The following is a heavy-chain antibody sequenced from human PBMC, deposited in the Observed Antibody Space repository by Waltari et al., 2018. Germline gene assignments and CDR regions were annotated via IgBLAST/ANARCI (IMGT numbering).Heavy chain of an antibody. J-gene: IGHJ4*02. Sequence: QVHLQQWGAGLLKPSETLSLTCAVSGGSFSGYFWSWFRQPPGKGLEWLGEINHSGYTNYKPSLESRVTIAVDTSKNQFSLKLSSVTAADTAVYYCAREGRAAAGTDYCSQGTLVTVSS. V-gene: IGHV4-34*02. CDR1: GGSFSGYF. CDR2: INHSGYT. D-gene: IGHD6-13*01. CDR3: AREGRAAAGTDY.